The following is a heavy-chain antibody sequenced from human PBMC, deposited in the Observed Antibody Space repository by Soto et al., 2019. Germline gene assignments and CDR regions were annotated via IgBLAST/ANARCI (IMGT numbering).Heavy chain of an antibody. J-gene: IGHJ4*02. CDR2: ISGSGDST. CDR1: GFTFSSYA. D-gene: IGHD1-26*01. V-gene: IGHV3-23*01. CDR3: ARRSSGSYYDY. Sequence: EVPLLETGGGLVQPGGSLRLSCAASGFTFSSYAMSWVRQAPVKGLEWVSAISGSGDSTYYADSVKGRFTISRDNSKNTLYLEMNSLRADDTAVYYCARRSSGSYYDYWGQGTLVTVSS.